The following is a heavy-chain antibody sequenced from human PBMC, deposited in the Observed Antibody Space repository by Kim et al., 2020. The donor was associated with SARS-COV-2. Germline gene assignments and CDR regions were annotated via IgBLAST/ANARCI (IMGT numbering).Heavy chain of an antibody. CDR2: INTNTGNP. D-gene: IGHD3-3*01. CDR1: GYTFTSYA. J-gene: IGHJ6*02. V-gene: IGHV7-4-1*02. Sequence: ASVKVSCKASGYTFTSYAMNWVRQAPGQGLEWMGWINTNTGNPTYAQGFTGRFVFSLDTSVSTAYLQISSLKAEDTAVYYCARDLAPYYDFWSGYYTELYYYYGMDVWGQGTTVTVSS. CDR3: ARDLAPYYDFWSGYYTELYYYYGMDV.